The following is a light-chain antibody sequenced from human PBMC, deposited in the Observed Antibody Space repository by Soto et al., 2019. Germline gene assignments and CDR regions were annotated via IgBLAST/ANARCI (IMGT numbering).Light chain of an antibody. CDR2: GNN. V-gene: IGLV1-40*01. Sequence: QSVLTQPPSVSGAPGQRVTISCTGSSSNIGAGYDVHWYQQLPGTAPKLLIFGNNNRPSVVPDRFSGSKSGTSASLAITGLQAEDEADYYCQSYDSSLSGWVFGGGTKLTFL. CDR1: SSNIGAGYD. J-gene: IGLJ3*02. CDR3: QSYDSSLSGWV.